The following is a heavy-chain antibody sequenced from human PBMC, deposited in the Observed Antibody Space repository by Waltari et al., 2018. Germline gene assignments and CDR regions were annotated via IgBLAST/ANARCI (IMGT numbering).Heavy chain of an antibody. CDR1: GSHGTYH. Sequence: EVQLMESGGGLVQPGGSLRLSCVASGSHGTYHFNWFRTAPGKGLEWVSVIYSGGSTVYADSVKGRFTISRDNSKNTLYLQIDSLRAEDTAVYYCAGGYCSDISCPPKYHYYAFDVWGQGTTVTVSS. V-gene: IGHV3-66*01. D-gene: IGHD2-15*01. CDR3: AGGYCSDISCPPKYHYYAFDV. CDR2: IYSGGST. J-gene: IGHJ6*02.